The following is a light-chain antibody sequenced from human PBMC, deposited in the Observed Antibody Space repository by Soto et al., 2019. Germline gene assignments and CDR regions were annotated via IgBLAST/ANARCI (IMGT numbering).Light chain of an antibody. CDR1: QSVSSW. V-gene: IGKV1-5*03. J-gene: IGKJ1*01. CDR3: QQYNNYFRT. Sequence: DIQMTPSPSTLSASVVDRVTITCRAGQSVSSWLAWYQQKPGKAPKLLIYKASTLESGVPSRFSGSGSGTEFTLTISSLQPDDFGTYYCQQYNNYFRTFGQGTKVDIK. CDR2: KAS.